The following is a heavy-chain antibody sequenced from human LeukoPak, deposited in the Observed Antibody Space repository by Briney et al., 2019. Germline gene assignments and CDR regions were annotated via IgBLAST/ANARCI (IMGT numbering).Heavy chain of an antibody. Sequence: GGSLRLSCAASGFTFSSYGMHWVRQAPGKGLEWVAFIRYDGSNKYYADSVKGRFTISRDNSENTLYLQMNSLRAEDTAVYYCAKGRTIVVVPAVPFDYWGQGTLVTVSS. CDR2: IRYDGSNK. D-gene: IGHD2-2*01. CDR1: GFTFSSYG. V-gene: IGHV3-30*02. J-gene: IGHJ4*02. CDR3: AKGRTIVVVPAVPFDY.